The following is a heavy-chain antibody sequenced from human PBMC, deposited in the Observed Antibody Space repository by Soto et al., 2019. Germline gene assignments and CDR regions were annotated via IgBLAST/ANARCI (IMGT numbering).Heavy chain of an antibody. CDR3: ARVASLAAFY. J-gene: IGHJ4*02. CDR2: IKQDGNEK. Sequence: EVQLVESGGGLVQPGGSLRLSCADSGFTFSSYWMSWVRQAPGKGLEWVANIKQDGNEKYYVDSVKGRFTISRDNAKNSLYLQMYSLRAEDTAVYYCARVASLAAFYWGQGTLVTVSS. V-gene: IGHV3-7*05. D-gene: IGHD6-6*01. CDR1: GFTFSSYW.